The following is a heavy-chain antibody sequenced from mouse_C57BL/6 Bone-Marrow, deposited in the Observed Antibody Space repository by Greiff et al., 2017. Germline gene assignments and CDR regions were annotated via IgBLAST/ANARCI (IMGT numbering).Heavy chain of an antibody. V-gene: IGHV1-69*01. J-gene: IGHJ4*01. CDR2: IDPSDSYT. CDR3: ARSNHYYGSSYAMDY. Sequence: QVQLQQSGAELVMPGASVKLSCKASGYTFTSYWMHWVKQRPGQGLEWIGEIDPSDSYTNYNQKFKGKSTLTVDKSSSTAYMQLSSLTSEDSAVXYCARSNHYYGSSYAMDYWGQGTSVTVSS. D-gene: IGHD1-1*01. CDR1: GYTFTSYW.